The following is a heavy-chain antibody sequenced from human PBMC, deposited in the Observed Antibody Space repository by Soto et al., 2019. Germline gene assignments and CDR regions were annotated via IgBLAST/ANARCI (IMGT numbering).Heavy chain of an antibody. CDR1: GGSFSGYY. D-gene: IGHD3-10*01. CDR3: AGGRDTVVRGVMNCFEP. J-gene: IGHJ5*02. Sequence: QVQLQQWGAGRLKSSETLSLTCAVYGGSFSGYYWDWLRQPPGEGLEWIGKIDQSGSTNYNPSLKIRVTMSVDTSRSQFSLQSTSVTAIDTAVYSCAGGRDTVVRGVMNCFEPWGQGTLVTVSS. CDR2: IDQSGST. V-gene: IGHV4-34*01.